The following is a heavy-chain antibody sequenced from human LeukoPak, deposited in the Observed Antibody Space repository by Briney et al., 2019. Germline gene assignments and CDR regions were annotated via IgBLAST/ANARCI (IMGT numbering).Heavy chain of an antibody. V-gene: IGHV5-51*01. CDR2: IYPGDSDP. D-gene: IGHD6-13*01. J-gene: IGHJ4*02. CDR1: GYTFTTYW. Sequence: GESLKISCKGSGYTFTTYWIGWVRQMPGKGLEWMGIIYPGDSDPRYSPSFQGQVTISADTSISAAYLQWSSLKASDSAMYYCVRHGLGSSWFGFDYWGQGTLDTVSS. CDR3: VRHGLGSSWFGFDY.